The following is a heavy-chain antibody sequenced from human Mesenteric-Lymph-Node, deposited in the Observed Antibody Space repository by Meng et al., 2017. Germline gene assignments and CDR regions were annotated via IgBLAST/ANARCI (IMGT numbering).Heavy chain of an antibody. Sequence: GQLQESGPGLVTPSQTLSLTCTVSGGSISSSNWWSWVRQPPGKGLEWIGEIYHSGSTNYNPSLKSRVTISVDKSKNQFSLKLSSVTAADTAVYYCASFPPPGKQWLVTDYWGQGTLVTVSS. CDR2: IYHSGST. CDR3: ASFPPPGKQWLVTDY. V-gene: IGHV4-4*02. CDR1: GGSISSSNW. J-gene: IGHJ4*02. D-gene: IGHD6-19*01.